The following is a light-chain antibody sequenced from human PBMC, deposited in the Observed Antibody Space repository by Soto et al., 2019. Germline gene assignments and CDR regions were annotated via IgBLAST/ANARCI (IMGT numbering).Light chain of an antibody. CDR2: GAS. Sequence: EIVMTQSPATLSVSPGERATLSCRASQSVNIYLAWYQQKPGQAPRLLIFGASSRATGIPARFSGSGSGTEFTLTISRLEPEDFAVYYCQQYGSSPRYTFGQGTKVDIK. V-gene: IGKV3D-15*01. CDR3: QQYGSSPRYT. CDR1: QSVNIY. J-gene: IGKJ2*01.